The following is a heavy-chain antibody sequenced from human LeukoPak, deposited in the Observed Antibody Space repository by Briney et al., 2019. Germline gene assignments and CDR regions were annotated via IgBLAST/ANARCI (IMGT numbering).Heavy chain of an antibody. CDR2: IKEDGSES. V-gene: IGHV3-7*01. J-gene: IGHJ4*02. CDR3: ARDEK. Sequence: GGSLRLSCAASGFTFSRKWMSWVRQAPGKGPEWVANIKEDGSESHYVDSVKGRFTISRDNAKNSLYLQMDSLRVEDTAVYYCARDEKWGQGTLVTVSS. CDR1: GFTFSRKW.